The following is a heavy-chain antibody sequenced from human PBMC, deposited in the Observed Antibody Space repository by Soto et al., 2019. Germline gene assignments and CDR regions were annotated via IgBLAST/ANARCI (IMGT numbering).Heavy chain of an antibody. CDR2: IYYSGGT. D-gene: IGHD6-13*01. CDR1: GGSISSYY. Sequence: PSETLSLTCTVSGGSISSYYWSWIRQPPGKGLEWIGYIYYSGGTNYNPSLKSRVTISVDTSKNQFSLKLSSVTAADTAVYYCARKIAAAAISPFDYWGQGTLVTV. CDR3: ARKIAAAAISPFDY. J-gene: IGHJ4*02. V-gene: IGHV4-59*01.